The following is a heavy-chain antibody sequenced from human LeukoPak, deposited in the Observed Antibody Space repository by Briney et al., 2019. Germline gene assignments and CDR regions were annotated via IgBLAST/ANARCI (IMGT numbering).Heavy chain of an antibody. CDR2: ISGDGRNI. CDR3: ASSLRYFDWLSFDY. J-gene: IGHJ4*02. V-gene: IGHV3-74*01. Sequence: GGSLRLSCVASGFTFSSYWMHWVRQDPRKGLVWVSRISGDGRNINYADSVRGRFTISRDNAKNTLYLQMNTLRVEDTAVYYCASSLRYFDWLSFDYWGQGTLVTVSS. CDR1: GFTFSSYW. D-gene: IGHD3-9*01.